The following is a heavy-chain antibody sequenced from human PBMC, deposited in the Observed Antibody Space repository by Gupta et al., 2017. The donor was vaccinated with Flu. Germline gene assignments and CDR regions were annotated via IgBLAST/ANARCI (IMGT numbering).Heavy chain of an antibody. V-gene: IGHV4-59*01. D-gene: IGHD1-1*01. Sequence: QVQLQASGPGLVKPSETLSLTCTVSGGSISSYYWSWIRQPPGKGLEWIGYIYYSGSTNYNPSLKSRVTISVDTSKNQFSLKLSSVTAADTAVYYCARVKLDPYYFDYWGQGTLVTVSS. CDR1: GGSISSYY. J-gene: IGHJ4*02. CDR2: IYYSGST. CDR3: ARVKLDPYYFDY.